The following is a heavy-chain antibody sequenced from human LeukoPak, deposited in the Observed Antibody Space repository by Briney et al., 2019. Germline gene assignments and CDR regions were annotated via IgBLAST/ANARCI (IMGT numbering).Heavy chain of an antibody. V-gene: IGHV3-43*02. CDR2: ISGDGVST. CDR1: GFMFDDSA. D-gene: IGHD2-15*01. CDR3: AKEGYSHTSNYFDN. J-gene: IGHJ4*02. Sequence: TGGSLRLSCAASGFMFDDSAMHWVRQAPGKGLEWVSLISGDGVSTFYADSVKGRFTISRDNSKNSLSLQMDSLTTEDTALYYCAKEGYSHTSNYFDNWGQGIVVTVSS.